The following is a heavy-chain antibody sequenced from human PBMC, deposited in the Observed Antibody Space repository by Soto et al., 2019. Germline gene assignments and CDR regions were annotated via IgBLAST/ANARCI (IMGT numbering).Heavy chain of an antibody. Sequence: EVQLVESGGGLVQPGGSLRLSCAASGFTFSSYSMNWVRQAPGKGLEWVSYISSSSSTIYYADSVKGRFTISRDNAKNSLYLHMNSLRDEDTAVYYCASWVPIGYRGQGTLVTVSS. J-gene: IGHJ4*02. CDR2: ISSSSSTI. V-gene: IGHV3-48*02. D-gene: IGHD2-15*01. CDR1: GFTFSSYS. CDR3: ASWVPIGY.